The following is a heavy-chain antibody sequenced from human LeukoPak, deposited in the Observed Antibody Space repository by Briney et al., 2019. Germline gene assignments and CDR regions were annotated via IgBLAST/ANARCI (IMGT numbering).Heavy chain of an antibody. CDR1: GGSISSYY. Sequence: SETLSLTCTVSGGSISSYYWSWIRQPAGKGLEWIGRIYTSGSTNYNPSLKSRVTISVDTSKNQFSLKLSSVTAADTAVYYCARIKRYSGSYSWFDPWGQGTLVTVSS. CDR3: ARIKRYSGSYSWFDP. V-gene: IGHV4-4*07. J-gene: IGHJ5*02. CDR2: IYTSGST. D-gene: IGHD1-26*01.